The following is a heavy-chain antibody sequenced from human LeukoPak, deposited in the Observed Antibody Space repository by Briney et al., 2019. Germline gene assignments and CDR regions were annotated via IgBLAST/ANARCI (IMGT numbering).Heavy chain of an antibody. V-gene: IGHV4-59*12. CDR3: ARNLNYYDSSGHKISDAFDI. J-gene: IGHJ3*02. D-gene: IGHD3-22*01. CDR2: IYYSGDT. Sequence: SETLSLTCTVSGGSISGYSWSWIRQSPGGGLEWIGYIYYSGDTAYNPSLGSRVTISVDTSKNQFSLKLSSVTAADTAVYYCARNLNYYDSSGHKISDAFDIWGQGTMVTVSS. CDR1: GGSISGYS.